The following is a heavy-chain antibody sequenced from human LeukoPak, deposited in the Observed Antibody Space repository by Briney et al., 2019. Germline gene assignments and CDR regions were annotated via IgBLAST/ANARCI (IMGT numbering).Heavy chain of an antibody. Sequence: GGSLRLSCAPSGFTFSSYWMSGVPAAPGKGLEWVANIKQDGSEKFYVDSVKGRFTISRDNAKNSLYLQMNSLRAEDTAVYYCARRQNLYDSSGSDYWGQGTLVTVSS. J-gene: IGHJ4*02. D-gene: IGHD3-22*01. CDR1: GFTFSSYW. CDR3: ARRQNLYDSSGSDY. V-gene: IGHV3-7*05. CDR2: IKQDGSEK.